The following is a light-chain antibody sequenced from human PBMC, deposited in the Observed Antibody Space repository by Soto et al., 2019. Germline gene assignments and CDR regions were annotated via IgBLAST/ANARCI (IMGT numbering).Light chain of an antibody. V-gene: IGKV3-11*01. J-gene: IGKJ1*01. CDR3: QQYDNFPQT. CDR1: QSVGSY. CDR2: DAS. Sequence: EIVLIQSPATLSLSPGERATLSCRASQSVGSYLAWYQHKPGQAPRLLISDASNRATGIPARFSGSGSETDFTLTISRLEPEDFAVYYCQQYDNFPQTFGQGTRVEIK.